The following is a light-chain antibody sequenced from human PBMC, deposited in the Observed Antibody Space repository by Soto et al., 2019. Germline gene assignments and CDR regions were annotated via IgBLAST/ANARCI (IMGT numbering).Light chain of an antibody. J-gene: IGKJ1*01. CDR2: GAS. Sequence: EIVMTQSPATLSVSPGGGATLSCMASQSISDTLAWYQQKPGQAPRLLIHGASTRATGFPARFSGSGSGTDFTLTISSLQSEDFAVYYCQQYNNWPWTFGQGTKVDIK. V-gene: IGKV3-15*01. CDR3: QQYNNWPWT. CDR1: QSISDT.